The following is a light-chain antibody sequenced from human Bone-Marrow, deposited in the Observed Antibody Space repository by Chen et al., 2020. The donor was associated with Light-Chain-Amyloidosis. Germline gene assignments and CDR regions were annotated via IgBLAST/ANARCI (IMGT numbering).Light chain of an antibody. CDR1: RDLRHK. CDR3: QENNNWPPLFT. CDR2: DAS. V-gene: IGKV3-15*01. J-gene: IGKJ3*01. Sequence: EIILTQSPAPLSVSPGGSASLSFRPSRDLRHKFAGYHQKPGQAPRLLIYDASSRATGIPGRFSGSGSGTEFTVTIDSLQSEDFVLYYCQENNNWPPLFTFGHGTKVDVK.